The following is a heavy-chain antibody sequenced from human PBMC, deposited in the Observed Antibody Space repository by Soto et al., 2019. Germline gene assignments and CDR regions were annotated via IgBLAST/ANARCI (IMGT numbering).Heavy chain of an antibody. J-gene: IGHJ4*02. Sequence: PGGSLRLSCAASGFTFSSYAMHWVRQAPGKGLEYVSAISSNGGSTYYANSVKGRFTISRDNSKNTLYLQMGSLRAEDMAVYYCARDRGLTGTTFWADYWGQGTLVTVSS. D-gene: IGHD1-1*01. V-gene: IGHV3-64*01. CDR2: ISSNGGST. CDR1: GFTFSSYA. CDR3: ARDRGLTGTTFWADY.